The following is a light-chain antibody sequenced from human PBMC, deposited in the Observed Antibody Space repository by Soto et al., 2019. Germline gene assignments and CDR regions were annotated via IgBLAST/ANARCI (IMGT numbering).Light chain of an antibody. CDR3: QQYDDLLS. CDR1: QDIAKY. CDR2: DAS. V-gene: IGKV1-33*01. Sequence: DIQMTQSPSSLSASVGDRVTITCQASQDIAKYLNWYQQKPGNAPKLLIYDASELHAGVPSRFSGSGSGTDFTFTIGSVKPEDFATYYCQQYDDLLSFGGGTKVEIK. J-gene: IGKJ4*01.